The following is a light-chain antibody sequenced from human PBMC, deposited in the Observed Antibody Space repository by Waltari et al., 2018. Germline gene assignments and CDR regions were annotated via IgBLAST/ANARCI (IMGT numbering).Light chain of an antibody. CDR2: GAS. J-gene: IGKJ1*01. Sequence: EIVMTQSPATLSVSPGERATLSCRASQSVGPNLAWYQQKPGQAPRFLIYGASTRPTGVPATFSGSWSGTEFTLTISSVQSEDFAVYYCQQYYNWPRTFGQGTKVEIK. CDR3: QQYYNWPRT. CDR1: QSVGPN. V-gene: IGKV3-15*01.